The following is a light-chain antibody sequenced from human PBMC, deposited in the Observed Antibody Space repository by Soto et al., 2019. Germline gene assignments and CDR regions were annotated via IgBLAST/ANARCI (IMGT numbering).Light chain of an antibody. J-gene: IGLJ1*01. CDR1: SSDVGSYNL. V-gene: IGLV2-23*02. CDR2: GVN. Sequence: QSALTQPASVSGSPGQSITISCTGTSSDVGSYNLVSWYQRHPGKAPKLMIYGVNKRPSGVSNRFSGSKSGNTASLTISGLQAEDEADYYCCSYAGISTFYVFGTGTKVTVL. CDR3: CSYAGISTFYV.